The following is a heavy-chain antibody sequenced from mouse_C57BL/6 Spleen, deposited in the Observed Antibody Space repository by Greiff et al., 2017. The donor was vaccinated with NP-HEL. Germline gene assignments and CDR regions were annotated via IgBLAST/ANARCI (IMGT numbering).Heavy chain of an antibody. CDR2: INPYNGGT. D-gene: IGHD2-4*01. J-gene: IGHJ4*01. Sequence: VQLKESGPVLVKPGASVKMSCKASGYTFTDYYMNWVKQSHGKSLEWIGVINPYNGGTSYNQKFKGKATLTVDKSSSTAYMELNSLTSEDSAVYYCARAYDYDPLYAMDYWGQGTSVTVSS. CDR1: GYTFTDYY. CDR3: ARAYDYDPLYAMDY. V-gene: IGHV1-19*01.